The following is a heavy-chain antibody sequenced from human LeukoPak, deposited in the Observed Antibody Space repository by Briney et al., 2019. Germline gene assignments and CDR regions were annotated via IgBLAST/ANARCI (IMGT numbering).Heavy chain of an antibody. V-gene: IGHV4-34*09. CDR3: ARAYSGYASNWFDP. Sequence: PSETLSLTCAVYGGSFSGYYWSWIRQPPGKGLEWIGEINHSGSTNYNPSLKSRVTISVDTSKNQFSLKLSSVTAADTAVYYCARAYSGYASNWFDPWGQGTLVTVSS. CDR1: GGSFSGYY. D-gene: IGHD5-12*01. J-gene: IGHJ5*02. CDR2: INHSGST.